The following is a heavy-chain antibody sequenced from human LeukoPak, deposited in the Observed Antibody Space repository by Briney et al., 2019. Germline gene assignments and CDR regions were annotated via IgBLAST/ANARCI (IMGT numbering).Heavy chain of an antibody. CDR2: ISSSNNYI. V-gene: IGHV3-21*04. Sequence: PGGSLRLSCAASGFTFSNCNMNWVRQAPGKGLEWVSSISSSNNYIYYADSVKGRFTISRDNAKNSLYLQMNSLRAEDTAVYYCARGVAAAWGADYWGQGTLVTVSS. D-gene: IGHD6-13*01. J-gene: IGHJ4*02. CDR1: GFTFSNCN. CDR3: ARGVAAAWGADY.